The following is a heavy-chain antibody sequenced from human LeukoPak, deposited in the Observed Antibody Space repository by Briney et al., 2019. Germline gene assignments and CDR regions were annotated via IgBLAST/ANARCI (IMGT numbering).Heavy chain of an antibody. V-gene: IGHV3-48*03. J-gene: IGHJ3*02. Sequence: PGGSLRLSCAASGFTFSSYEMNWVRQAPGKGLEWVSYISSSGSTIYYADSVKGRFTISRDNAKNSLYLQMNSLRAEDTAVYYCARESPLDIVVVVAATGSAFDIWGQGTMVTVSS. CDR3: ARESPLDIVVVVAATGSAFDI. CDR1: GFTFSSYE. CDR2: ISSSGSTI. D-gene: IGHD2-15*01.